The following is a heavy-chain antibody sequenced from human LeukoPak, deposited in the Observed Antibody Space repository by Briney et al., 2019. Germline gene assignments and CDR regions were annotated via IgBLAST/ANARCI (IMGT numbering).Heavy chain of an antibody. CDR1: GYTFTNYG. V-gene: IGHV7-4-1*02. D-gene: IGHD5-18*01. CDR3: ARFRPHGYYDTFDI. Sequence: ASVKVSCKASGYTFTNYGVNWVRQAPGEGLEWMGWINTNSGDPTYAQGFTGRFVFSLDTSVSTAYLQISSLRAEDTAVYYCARFRPHGYYDTFDIWGQGTMVTVS. J-gene: IGHJ3*02. CDR2: INTNSGDP.